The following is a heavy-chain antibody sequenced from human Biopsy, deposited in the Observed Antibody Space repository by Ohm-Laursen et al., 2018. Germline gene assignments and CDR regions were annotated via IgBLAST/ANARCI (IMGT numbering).Heavy chain of an antibody. V-gene: IGHV3-53*01. CDR3: ARGGFGLDGYNSP. CDR2: IYSDGNT. J-gene: IGHJ5*02. D-gene: IGHD5-24*01. Sequence: SLRLSCAASGFTVSDNHISWIRQAPGKGLQWVSLIYSDGNTYYADSVKGRFTISRDIPRNTLYLQMNSLRAEDTAVYYCARGGFGLDGYNSPWGRGTLVIVSS. CDR1: GFTVSDNH.